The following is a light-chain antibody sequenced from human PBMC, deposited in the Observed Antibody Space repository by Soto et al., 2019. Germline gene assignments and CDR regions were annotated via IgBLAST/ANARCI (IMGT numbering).Light chain of an antibody. J-gene: IGLJ1*01. Sequence: QSVLTQPPSASGSPGQSVTISCTGTSSDVGGYNFVAWYQQHPGKAPKLMIPEVSKRPSGVPDRFSGSKSGNTASLTVSGLQAEDEADYYCSSYAGSNIFVFGTGTKVTVL. CDR1: SSDVGGYNF. V-gene: IGLV2-8*01. CDR2: EVS. CDR3: SSYAGSNIFV.